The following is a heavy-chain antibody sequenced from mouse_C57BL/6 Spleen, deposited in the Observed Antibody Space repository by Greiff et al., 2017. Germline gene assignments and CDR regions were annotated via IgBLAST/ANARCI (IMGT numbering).Heavy chain of an antibody. J-gene: IGHJ4*01. Sequence: EVKLVESGGGLVQPGGSLKLSCAASGFTFSDYYMYWVRQTPEKRLEWVAYISNGGGSTYYPDTVKGRFTISRDNAKNTLYLQMSRLKSEDTAMYYCARGITTVVGYAMDYWGQGTSVTVSS. CDR1: GFTFSDYY. CDR3: ARGITTVVGYAMDY. V-gene: IGHV5-12*01. D-gene: IGHD1-1*01. CDR2: ISNGGGST.